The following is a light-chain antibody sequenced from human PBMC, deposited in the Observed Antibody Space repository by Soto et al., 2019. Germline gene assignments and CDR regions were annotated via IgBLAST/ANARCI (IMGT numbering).Light chain of an antibody. CDR3: CSYAGSGNYWI. CDR1: NSDIGNYNI. CDR2: EVT. J-gene: IGLJ3*02. V-gene: IGLV2-23*02. Sequence: QSVLTQPASVSGSPGQSITISCTGSNSDIGNYNIVSWYQQHPDKAPQLIIYEVTKRPSGVSNRFSGSKSGNTASLTISGLQAEDEGDYYCCSYAGSGNYWIFGGGTKLTVL.